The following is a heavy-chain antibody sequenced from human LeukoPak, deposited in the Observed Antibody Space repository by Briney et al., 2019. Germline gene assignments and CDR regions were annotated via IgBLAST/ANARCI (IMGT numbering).Heavy chain of an antibody. CDR3: ARSVYGTSVDY. Sequence: SGPALVKPTQTLTLTCTFSGFSLNTGGMCVNWIRQTPGRALELLTRIDWTDDKHYRPSLKTRLTISKDTSKNQVVLTMTNMDPVDTATYCARSVYGTSVDYWGQGILVTVSS. J-gene: IGHJ4*02. D-gene: IGHD3-16*01. CDR2: IDWTDDK. CDR1: GFSLNTGGMC. V-gene: IGHV2-70*11.